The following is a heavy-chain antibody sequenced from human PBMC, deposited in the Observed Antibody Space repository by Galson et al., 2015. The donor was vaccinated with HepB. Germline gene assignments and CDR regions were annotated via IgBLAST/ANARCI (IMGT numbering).Heavy chain of an antibody. V-gene: IGHV4-59*01. CDR2: LYYSGST. CDR1: GGSISSYY. CDR3: ARDQSIGSAFDP. Sequence: SETLSLTCTVSGGSISSYYWSWIRQPPGKGLEWIGYLYYSGSTNYNPSLKSRVTISVDTSKNQFSLKLNSVTAADTAVYYCARDQSIGSAFDPWGQGTLVTVSS. J-gene: IGHJ5*02. D-gene: IGHD6-25*01.